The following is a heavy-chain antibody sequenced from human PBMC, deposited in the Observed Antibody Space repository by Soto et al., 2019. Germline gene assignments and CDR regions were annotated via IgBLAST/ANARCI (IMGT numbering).Heavy chain of an antibody. CDR3: AKPYWGSYRSSLAY. CDR2: VSGGGGST. J-gene: IGHJ4*02. D-gene: IGHD3-16*02. CDR1: GFTFSSYA. Sequence: GGSLRLSCAASGFTFSSYAMSWVRQAPGKGLEWVSAVSGGGGSTYYADSVKGRLTISRDNSRNTLYLQMNSLRAEDTAVYYCAKPYWGSYRSSLAYWGQGTLVTVSS. V-gene: IGHV3-23*01.